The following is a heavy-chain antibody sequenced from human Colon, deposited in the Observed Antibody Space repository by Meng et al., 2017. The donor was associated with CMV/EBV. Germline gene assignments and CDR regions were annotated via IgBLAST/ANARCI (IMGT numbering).Heavy chain of an antibody. J-gene: IGHJ4*02. CDR1: GFSLRTPEVG. Sequence: TFNCSGPTLLNPTPPPTLTCTFPGFSLRTPEVGVHWIRQPPGKALEWLALIYWDYDNQFRPSLKNRITITKDTSKNQVVLTMTNMDPVDTATYYCAHGRGWLTDYWGQGTLVTVSS. CDR2: IYWDYDN. V-gene: IGHV2-5*02. CDR3: AHGRGWLTDY. D-gene: IGHD6-19*01.